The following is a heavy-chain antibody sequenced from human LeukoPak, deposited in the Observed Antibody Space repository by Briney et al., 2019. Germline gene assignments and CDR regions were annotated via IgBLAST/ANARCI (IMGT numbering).Heavy chain of an antibody. D-gene: IGHD1-26*01. V-gene: IGHV3-23*01. J-gene: IGHJ4*02. CDR2: ISGSGGST. Sequence: GGSLRLSCAASGFTFSSYAMSWVRQAPGKGLEWVSAISGSGGSTYYADSVKGRFTISRDDSKNTLYLQMNSLRAEDTAVYYCAKTFCGSYYFDYWGQGTLVTVSS. CDR3: AKTFCGSYYFDY. CDR1: GFTFSSYA.